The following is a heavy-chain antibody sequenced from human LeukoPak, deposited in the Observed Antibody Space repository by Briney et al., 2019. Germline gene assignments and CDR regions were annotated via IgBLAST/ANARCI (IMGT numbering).Heavy chain of an antibody. CDR3: AKGGSPTYYYYGMDV. Sequence: SETLSLTCTVSGGSISSCYWSWIRQPPGKGLEWIGYIYYSGSTNYNPSLKSRVTISVDTSKNQFSLKLSSVTAADTAVYYCAKGGSPTYYYYGMDVWGQGTTVTVSS. CDR2: IYYSGST. D-gene: IGHD2-15*01. CDR1: GGSISSCY. V-gene: IGHV4-59*01. J-gene: IGHJ6*02.